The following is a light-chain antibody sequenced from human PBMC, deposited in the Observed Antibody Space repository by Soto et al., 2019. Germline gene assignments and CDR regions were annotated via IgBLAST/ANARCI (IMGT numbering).Light chain of an antibody. CDR2: AAS. CDR1: QSIRTY. J-gene: IGKJ4*01. Sequence: DVQLTQSPSSLSAALGDRVTITCRASQSIRTYLNWYQQRPGKAPKLLIYAASTLHSGVPSRFSGSGSGTEFTLTISSLQPEDFATYYCQQSFSTSTVTFGGGTRVEI. V-gene: IGKV1-39*01. CDR3: QQSFSTSTVT.